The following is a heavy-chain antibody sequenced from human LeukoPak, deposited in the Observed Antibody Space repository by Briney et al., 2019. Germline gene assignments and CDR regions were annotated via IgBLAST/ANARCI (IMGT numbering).Heavy chain of an antibody. CDR1: GFTFSSYS. Sequence: GGSLRLSCAASGFTFSSYSMNWVRQAPGKGLEWVSSISSSSSYIYYADSVKGRFTISRDNAKNSLYLQMNSLRAEDTAVYYCARVFGSSGWYGGAFDIWGQGTMVTVSS. J-gene: IGHJ3*02. CDR2: ISSSSSYI. CDR3: ARVFGSSGWYGGAFDI. D-gene: IGHD6-19*01. V-gene: IGHV3-21*01.